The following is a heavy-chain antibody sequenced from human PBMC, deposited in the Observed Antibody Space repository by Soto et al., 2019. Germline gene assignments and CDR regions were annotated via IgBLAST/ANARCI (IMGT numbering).Heavy chain of an antibody. CDR2: ISGSGGST. D-gene: IGHD2-2*01. J-gene: IGHJ6*02. CDR1: GFTLISYA. V-gene: IGHV3-23*01. Sequence: GGSLRLSCAASGFTLISYAMSLVRPAQGKGLEWVSAISGSGGSTYYADSVKGRFTIASDNSKTTLYLQMNSLRGEDTAVYSCAKDGILVVPAAESQYDYCYYGLDVWGQGTMVTVSS. CDR3: AKDGILVVPAAESQYDYCYYGLDV.